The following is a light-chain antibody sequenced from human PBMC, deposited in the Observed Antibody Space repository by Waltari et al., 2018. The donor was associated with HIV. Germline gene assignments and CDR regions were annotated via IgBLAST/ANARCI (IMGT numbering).Light chain of an antibody. J-gene: IGKJ2*01. CDR3: QHFDTSLPKYT. CDR1: QSVSSSY. CDR2: GAS. Sequence: EFVLTQSPGTLSLSPGERATLSCMASQSVSSSYLAWYQQRPGQPPRLLIYGASSRAAGIPDRFTGSGSGTDFTLTISRLEHEDFAVYYCQHFDTSLPKYTFGQGTKLEIK. V-gene: IGKV3-20*01.